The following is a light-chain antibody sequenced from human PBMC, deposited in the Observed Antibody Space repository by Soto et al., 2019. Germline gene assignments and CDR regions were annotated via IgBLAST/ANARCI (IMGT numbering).Light chain of an antibody. V-gene: IGKV3-20*01. CDR3: QQFGSSPRT. J-gene: IGKJ5*01. CDR1: QSVSSSY. Sequence: EIVLTQSPGTLSLSPGERATLSCRASQSVSSSYLAWYQQKPGQAPRLLIYGASSRATGIPDRFSGVGSGTDFTLTISRREPEDFAVYYCQQFGSSPRTFGQGTRLEIK. CDR2: GAS.